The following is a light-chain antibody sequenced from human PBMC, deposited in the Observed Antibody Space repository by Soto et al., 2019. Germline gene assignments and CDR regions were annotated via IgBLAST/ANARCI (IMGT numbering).Light chain of an antibody. Sequence: DIQMTQSPSSLSASVEDRVIITCRASQSISDHLNWYQQKPGKAPKLLIFAASSLQSGVPSRFSGSRSGPDFTLTISSLQPEDFATYYCQQSYSRPPTFGQGTKVDI. CDR3: QQSYSRPPT. V-gene: IGKV1-39*01. J-gene: IGKJ1*01. CDR1: QSISDH. CDR2: AAS.